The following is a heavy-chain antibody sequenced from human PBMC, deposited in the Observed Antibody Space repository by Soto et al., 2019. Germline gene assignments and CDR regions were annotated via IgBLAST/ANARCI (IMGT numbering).Heavy chain of an antibody. CDR1: GYSFTSYG. J-gene: IGHJ1*01. V-gene: IGHV1-18*01. D-gene: IGHD6-19*01. CDR3: ARAPYNRGGHGYFLR. Sequence: QVQLVQSGAEVKKPGASVKVSCKSSGYSFTSYGINWVRQAPGQGLAWMGWISVYNGNTHYAQKLQGRVTITTDTSTSTAYMELRSLRSDDTAVYYCARAPYNRGGHGYFLRWGQGTLVTGSS. CDR2: ISVYNGNT.